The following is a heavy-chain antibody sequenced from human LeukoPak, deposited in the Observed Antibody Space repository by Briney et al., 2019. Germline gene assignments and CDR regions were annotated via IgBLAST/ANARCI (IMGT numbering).Heavy chain of an antibody. J-gene: IGHJ6*02. Sequence: GGSLRLSCAASGFTFSSYAMNWVRQAPGKWLEWVSYITSSSSTIYYADSVKGRFTISRDNAKNSLYLQMNSLRDEDTAVYYCARDEYCSSTTCSYYGMDVWGQGTTVIVSS. D-gene: IGHD2-2*01. CDR2: ITSSSSTI. CDR1: GFTFSSYA. CDR3: ARDEYCSSTTCSYYGMDV. V-gene: IGHV3-48*02.